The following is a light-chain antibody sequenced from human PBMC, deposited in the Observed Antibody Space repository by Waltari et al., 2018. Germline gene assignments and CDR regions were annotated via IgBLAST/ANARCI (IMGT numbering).Light chain of an antibody. CDR1: QGITNY. Sequence: VIWMTQSPSSVSASTGDRITPSCRMSQGITNYLAWYQQKPGKAPDLLIYGASTLQSGVPSRFSGNASGTDFTLTISCLQFEDFATYYCQQYYSFPWTFGQGTKVEIK. CDR2: GAS. J-gene: IGKJ1*01. V-gene: IGKV1D-8*01. CDR3: QQYYSFPWT.